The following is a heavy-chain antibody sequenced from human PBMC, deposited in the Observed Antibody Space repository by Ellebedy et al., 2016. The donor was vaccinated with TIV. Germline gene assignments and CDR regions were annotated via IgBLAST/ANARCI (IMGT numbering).Heavy chain of an antibody. J-gene: IGHJ6*02. V-gene: IGHV1-69*04. CDR3: AREVTRGMDV. Sequence: AASVKVSCKDSGYTLMSYGICWVRQAPGQGLEWMGRIIPILGIANYAQKFQGRVTITADKSTSTAYMELSSLRSEDTAVYYCAREVTRGMDVWGQGTTVTVSS. D-gene: IGHD4-11*01. CDR2: IIPILGIA. CDR1: GYTLMSYG.